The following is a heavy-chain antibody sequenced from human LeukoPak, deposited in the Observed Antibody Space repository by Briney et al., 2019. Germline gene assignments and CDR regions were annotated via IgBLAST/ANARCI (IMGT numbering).Heavy chain of an antibody. J-gene: IGHJ4*02. CDR3: ARGRNYFWEIDC. V-gene: IGHV4-34*01. CDR1: GGSFSAYY. D-gene: IGHD3-3*01. Sequence: PSETLSLTCAVYGGSFSAYYWSWIRQPPGKGLEWIGEIHHSGGTKYNPSLKSRVTISVDTSKNQFSLQLSSVTAADTAVYYCARGRNYFWEIDCWGQGTLVTVSS. CDR2: IHHSGGT.